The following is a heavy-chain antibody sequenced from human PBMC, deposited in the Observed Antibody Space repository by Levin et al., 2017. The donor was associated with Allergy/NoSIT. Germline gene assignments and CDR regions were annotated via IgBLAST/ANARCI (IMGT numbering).Heavy chain of an antibody. CDR1: GYTFKNYC. CDR2: ISTHNGNT. V-gene: IGHV1-18*01. Sequence: GESLKISCKASGYTFKNYCISWVRQAPGQGLEWVGWISTHNGNTNYAQSFQGRVTMTTDTSTSTADMELRSLISDDTAVYYCARFVVTPVSYFYMDGWGKGTTVTVSS. CDR3: ARFVVTPVSYFYMDG. D-gene: IGHD2-2*01. J-gene: IGHJ6*03.